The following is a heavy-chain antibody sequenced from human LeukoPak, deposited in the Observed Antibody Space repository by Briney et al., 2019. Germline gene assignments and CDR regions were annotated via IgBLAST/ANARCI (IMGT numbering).Heavy chain of an antibody. D-gene: IGHD3-9*01. CDR3: ARLATKSYYDILTGYYYFDY. CDR1: GFTFSSYW. J-gene: IGHJ4*02. V-gene: IGHV3-74*01. CDR2: INSDGSST. Sequence: GGSLRLSCAASGFTFSSYWTHWVRQAPGKGLVWVSRINSDGSSTSYADSVKGRFTISRDNAKNTLYLQMNSLRAEDTAVYYCARLATKSYYDILTGYYYFDYWGQGTLVTVSS.